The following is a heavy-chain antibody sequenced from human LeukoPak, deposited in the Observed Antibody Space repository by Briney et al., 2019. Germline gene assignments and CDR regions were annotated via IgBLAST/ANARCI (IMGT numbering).Heavy chain of an antibody. CDR3: AKDRAYTYGYPRLDY. CDR2: IQYDASNK. CDR1: GFTFSGHG. Sequence: GGSLRLSCATSGFTFSGHGMHWVRQAPGKGLEWVAFIQYDASNKYYADSVKGRFTISRDNSKNTLYLQMNSLGAEDTAVYYCAKDRAYTYGYPRLDYWGQGTLVTVSS. D-gene: IGHD5-18*01. J-gene: IGHJ4*02. V-gene: IGHV3-30*02.